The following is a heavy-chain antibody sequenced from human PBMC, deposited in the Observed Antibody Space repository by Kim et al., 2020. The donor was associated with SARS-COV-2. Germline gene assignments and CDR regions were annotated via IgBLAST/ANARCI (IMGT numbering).Heavy chain of an antibody. CDR2: IYYSGNT. Sequence: SETLSLTCTVSGGSISSSSYYWGWIRQPPGKGLEWIGSIYYSGNTYYNPSLKSRVTISVDTSKNQFPLKLSSVTAADTAVYYCARVIWVRGILVNWFDPWGQGTLVTVSS. CDR1: GGSISSSSYY. D-gene: IGHD3-10*01. V-gene: IGHV4-39*01. J-gene: IGHJ5*02. CDR3: ARVIWVRGILVNWFDP.